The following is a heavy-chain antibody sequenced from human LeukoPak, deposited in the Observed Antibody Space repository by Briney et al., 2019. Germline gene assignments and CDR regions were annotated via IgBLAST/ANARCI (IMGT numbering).Heavy chain of an antibody. D-gene: IGHD2-15*01. CDR2: IYYSGST. CDR1: GGSISSSCCY. J-gene: IGHJ5*02. Sequence: SETLSLTCTVSGGSISSSCCYWGWIRQPPGKGLEWIGTIYYSGSTFSNPSFRSRVTISVDTSQNQFSLRLSSVTAADTAVYYCARGYCSGGGCYPRGNWFDPWGQGTLVIVSS. V-gene: IGHV4-39*07. CDR3: ARGYCSGGGCYPRGNWFDP.